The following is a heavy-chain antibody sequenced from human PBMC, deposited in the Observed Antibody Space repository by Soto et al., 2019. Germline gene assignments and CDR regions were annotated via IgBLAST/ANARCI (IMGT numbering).Heavy chain of an antibody. J-gene: IGHJ5*02. CDR2: INPSGGST. CDR3: ARDGYYDSSGYWGGNWFDP. D-gene: IGHD3-22*01. CDR1: GYTFTSYY. V-gene: IGHV1-46*01. Sequence: XSVKVSCKASGYTFTSYYMHWVRQAPGQGLEWMGIINPSGGSTSYAQKFQGRVTMTRDTSTSTVYMELSSLRSEDTAVYYCARDGYYDSSGYWGGNWFDPWGQGTLVTVSS.